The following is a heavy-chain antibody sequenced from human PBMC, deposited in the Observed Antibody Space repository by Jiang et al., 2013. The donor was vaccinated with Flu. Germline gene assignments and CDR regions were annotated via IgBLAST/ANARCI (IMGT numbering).Heavy chain of an antibody. J-gene: IGHJ4*02. CDR2: IDSDGRST. Sequence: VQPGGSLRLSYAASGFTFSTYSMHWVRQVPGKGLVWVSFIDSDGRSTSYAGSVKGRFTISRDNAKSALYLQMNSLRAEDTAMYYCARDVGGSALGDWGQGTLV. CDR3: ARDVGGSALGD. D-gene: IGHD5-18*01. V-gene: IGHV3-74*01. CDR1: GFTFSTYS.